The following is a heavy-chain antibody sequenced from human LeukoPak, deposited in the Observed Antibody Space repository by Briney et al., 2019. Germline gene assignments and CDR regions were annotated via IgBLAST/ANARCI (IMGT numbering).Heavy chain of an antibody. CDR3: ARIIVGAAIDY. CDR1: GFTFSSYS. CDR2: ISSSSSYI. V-gene: IGHV3-21*01. D-gene: IGHD1-26*01. Sequence: AGTLRFTCSASGFTFSSYSMIRVRHGPGMGLKGVSSISSSSSYIYYADSVKGRFTISRENAKNSLYLQMNSLRAEDTAVYYCARIIVGAAIDYWGQGTLVTVSS. J-gene: IGHJ4*02.